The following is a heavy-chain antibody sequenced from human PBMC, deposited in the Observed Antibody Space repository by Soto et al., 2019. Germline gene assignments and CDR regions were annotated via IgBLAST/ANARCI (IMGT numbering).Heavy chain of an antibody. V-gene: IGHV1-69*01. CDR1: GGTFNNYA. Sequence: QVQLVQSGAEVKKPGSSVRVSCKTSGGTFNNYAISWVRQAPGQGLEWMGGIIPVFGTAEYAQKFQGRVTITADESTSTAHMQLSSLRSEDTAIYYCSSIPIATAAQVDFWGQGTLVTVTS. CDR2: IIPVFGTA. D-gene: IGHD6-13*01. J-gene: IGHJ4*02. CDR3: SSIPIATAAQVDF.